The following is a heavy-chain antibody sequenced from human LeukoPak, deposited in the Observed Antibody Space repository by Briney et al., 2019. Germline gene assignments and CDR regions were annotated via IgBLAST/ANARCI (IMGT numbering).Heavy chain of an antibody. V-gene: IGHV1-2*02. CDR3: LSQYYDSSGYYSFDY. CDR2: INPNSGGT. D-gene: IGHD3-22*01. J-gene: IGHJ4*02. CDR1: GYTFTGYY. Sequence: ASVKVSCKASGYTFTGYYMHWVRQAPGQGLEWMGWINPNSGGTNYAQKFQGRVTMTRDTSISTAYMELSRLRSDDMAVYYCLSQYYDSSGYYSFDYWGQGTLVTVSS.